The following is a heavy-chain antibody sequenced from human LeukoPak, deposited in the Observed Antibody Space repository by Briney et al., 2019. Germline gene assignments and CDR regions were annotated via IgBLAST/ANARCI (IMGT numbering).Heavy chain of an antibody. CDR3: AREGDGSGSYPYYFDY. CDR1: GFTFSSYA. D-gene: IGHD3-10*01. CDR2: ISYDGSNK. J-gene: IGHJ4*02. Sequence: PGRSLRLSCAASGFTFSSYAMHWVRQAPGKGLEWVAVISYDGSNKYYADSVKGRFTISRDNSKNTLYLQMNSLRAEDTAVYYCAREGDGSGSYPYYFDYWGQGTLVTVSS. V-gene: IGHV3-30-3*01.